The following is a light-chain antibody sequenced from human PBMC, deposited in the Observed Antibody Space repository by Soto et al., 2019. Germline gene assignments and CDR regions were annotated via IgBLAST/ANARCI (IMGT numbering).Light chain of an antibody. Sequence: EIEMTQSPSTLSVSPGERATLACRASQSVSSNLAWYQQKPGQAPRLLIYGAANRTTGIPARFSGSGSGTEFTLLISSLQSEDFAVYYCQQYNNWLPVTFGQGTRLEIK. V-gene: IGKV3-15*01. CDR1: QSVSSN. CDR2: GAA. J-gene: IGKJ5*01. CDR3: QQYNNWLPVT.